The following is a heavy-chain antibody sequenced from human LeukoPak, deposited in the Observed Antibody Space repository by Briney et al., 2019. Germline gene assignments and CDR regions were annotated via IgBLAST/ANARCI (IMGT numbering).Heavy chain of an antibody. CDR1: GFSLTTSGMR. Sequence: SGPTLVNPTQTLTLTCTFSGFSLTTSGMRVSWIRQPPGKALEWLARIDWDDDKFYSTSLKTRLTISKDTSKNQVVLTMTNMDPVDTATYYCARITCGGDCLFYQDLDAFDIWGQGTMVTVSP. CDR3: ARITCGGDCLFYQDLDAFDI. CDR2: IDWDDDK. J-gene: IGHJ3*02. V-gene: IGHV2-70*04. D-gene: IGHD2-21*02.